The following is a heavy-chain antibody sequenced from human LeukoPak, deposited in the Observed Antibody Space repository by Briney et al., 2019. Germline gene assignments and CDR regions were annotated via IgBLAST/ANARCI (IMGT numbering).Heavy chain of an antibody. CDR2: IYTSGST. CDR3: ARDYDSYYDSSGYYHGY. CDR1: GGSISSYY. J-gene: IGHJ4*02. V-gene: IGHV4-4*07. D-gene: IGHD3-22*01. Sequence: SETLSLTCTVSGGSISSYYWSWIRQPAGKGLEWIGRIYTSGSTNYNPSLKSRVTISVDTSKNQFSLKLSSVTAADTAVYYCARDYDSYYDSSGYYHGYWGQGTLVTVSS.